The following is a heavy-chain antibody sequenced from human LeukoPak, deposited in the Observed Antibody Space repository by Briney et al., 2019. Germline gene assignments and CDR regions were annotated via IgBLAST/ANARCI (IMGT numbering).Heavy chain of an antibody. CDR2: IYYTGST. CDR1: GGSISSFY. CDR3: AKSRNRGSFDGFNI. V-gene: IGHV4-59*01. D-gene: IGHD3-16*02. J-gene: IGHJ3*02. Sequence: SETLSLTCTVSGGSISSFYWSWIRQPPGKGLGWIGYIYYTGSTNYNPSLKSRVTISVDTSKNQLSLKLSSVTAADTAVYYCAKSRNRGSFDGFNIWGQGTMVTVSS.